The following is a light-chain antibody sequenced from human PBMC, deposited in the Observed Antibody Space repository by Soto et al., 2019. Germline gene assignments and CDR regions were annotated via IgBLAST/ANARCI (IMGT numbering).Light chain of an antibody. J-gene: IGLJ3*02. CDR2: KDN. Sequence: QSVLTQPPSASGTPGQRVTISCSGGRSSIGNNYVFWYQQVPGMAPKLLIYKDNKRPSGVPDRFSGSKSDTSASLAIGGLRSEDEADYYCATWDYSRVWLFGGGTKLTVL. CDR3: ATWDYSRVWL. V-gene: IGLV1-47*01. CDR1: RSSIGNNY.